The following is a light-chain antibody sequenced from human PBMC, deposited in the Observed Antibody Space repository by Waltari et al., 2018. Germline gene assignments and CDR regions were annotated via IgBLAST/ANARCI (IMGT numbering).Light chain of an antibody. J-gene: IGKJ4*01. Sequence: DIHLTPLPSSLSASVGGRVTITCQATQDIRNHLNWYQQKPGKAPKLLVYGASRLQSGVPSRFSGSRSGTYFTFTISSLQSEDAATYYCQQYDKLPLTFGGGTKVGI. CDR2: GAS. CDR1: QDIRNH. CDR3: QQYDKLPLT. V-gene: IGKV1-33*01.